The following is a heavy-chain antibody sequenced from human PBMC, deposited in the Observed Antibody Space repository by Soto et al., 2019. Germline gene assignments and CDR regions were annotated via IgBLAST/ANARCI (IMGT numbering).Heavy chain of an antibody. Sequence: SETLSLTCTVSGGSISSGDYYWSWIRQPPGKGLEWIGYIYYSGSTYYNPSLKSRVTISVDTPKNQFSLKLSSVTAADTAVYYCARGRVTIFGVVIIDGLDYWGQGTLVTVSS. CDR1: GGSISSGDYY. CDR2: IYYSGST. D-gene: IGHD3-3*01. V-gene: IGHV4-30-4*01. J-gene: IGHJ4*02. CDR3: ARGRVTIFGVVIIDGLDY.